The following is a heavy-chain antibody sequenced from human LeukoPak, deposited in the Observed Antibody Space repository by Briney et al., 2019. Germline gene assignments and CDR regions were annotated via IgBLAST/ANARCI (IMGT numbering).Heavy chain of an antibody. J-gene: IGHJ4*02. CDR1: GFTFRNFV. CDR3: AKRGDFWSGYCIDY. Sequence: PGGSLRLSCAASGFTFRNFVMNWVRRAPGKGLEWVSAISGSGDTTYYADSVKGRFTISRDNSKNTLYLQMNSLRAEDTAVYYCAKRGDFWSGYCIDYWGQGTLVTVSS. CDR2: ISGSGDTT. D-gene: IGHD3-3*01. V-gene: IGHV3-23*01.